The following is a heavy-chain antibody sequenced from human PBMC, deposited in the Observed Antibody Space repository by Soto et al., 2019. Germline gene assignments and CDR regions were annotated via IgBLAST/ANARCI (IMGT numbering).Heavy chain of an antibody. CDR2: IYYSGST. CDR1: GGSISSGGYY. CDR3: ARDRAAYDFWSGTRGAFDI. J-gene: IGHJ3*02. Sequence: SETLSLTCTVSGGSISSGGYYWSWIRQHPGKGLEWIGYIYYSGSTYYNPSLKSRVTISVDTSKNQFSLKLNSVTAADTAVYYCARDRAAYDFWSGTRGAFDIWGQGTMVTVSS. V-gene: IGHV4-31*02. D-gene: IGHD3-3*01.